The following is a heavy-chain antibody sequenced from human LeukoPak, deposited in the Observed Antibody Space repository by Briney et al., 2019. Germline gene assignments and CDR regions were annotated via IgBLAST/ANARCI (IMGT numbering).Heavy chain of an antibody. CDR1: GFTFSSYS. CDR2: ISGSGGST. CDR3: AKFRTRSGLGYYFDY. V-gene: IGHV3-23*01. J-gene: IGHJ4*02. Sequence: SWGSLRLSCAASGFTFSSYSMSWVRQAPGKGLEWVSAISGSGGSTYYADSVKGRFTNSRDNSKNTLYLQMNSLRAEDTAVYYCAKFRTRSGLGYYFDYWGQGTLVTVSS. D-gene: IGHD1/OR15-1a*01.